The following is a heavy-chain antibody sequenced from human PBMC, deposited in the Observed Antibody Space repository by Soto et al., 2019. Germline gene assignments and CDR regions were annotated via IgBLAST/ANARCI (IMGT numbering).Heavy chain of an antibody. D-gene: IGHD3-22*01. J-gene: IGHJ1*01. V-gene: IGHV2-5*02. Sequence: QITLEESGPTLLKPTQTLTLTCTFSGFSLTTDGVAVAWARQSPGKAPEWLAVIFWDDDKRFKPSLSRRLTMTKDTSKSSVFLTLTRVDPVDTATYFWAPRSCDRRTCSVAYWGPGTMGTVSS. CDR2: IFWDDDK. CDR1: GFSLTTDGVA. CDR3: APRSCDRRTCSVAY.